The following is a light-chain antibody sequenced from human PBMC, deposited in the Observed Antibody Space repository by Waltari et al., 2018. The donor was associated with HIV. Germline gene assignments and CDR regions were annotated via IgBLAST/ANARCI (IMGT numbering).Light chain of an antibody. CDR2: AAS. V-gene: IGKV1-9*01. CDR3: QQLNSYPRT. J-gene: IGKJ1*01. Sequence: DIQLTQSPSFLSASVGDRVTITCRASQGIRSYLAWYQQKPGKAPKLLIYAASTLQSGVPSRFSGSGSGTEFSLTISSLQPEDFATYYCQQLNSYPRTFGQGTKVESK. CDR1: QGIRSY.